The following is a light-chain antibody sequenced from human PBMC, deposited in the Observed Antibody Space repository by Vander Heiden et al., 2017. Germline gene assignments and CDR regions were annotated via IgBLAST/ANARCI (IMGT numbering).Light chain of an antibody. CDR2: EDH. Sequence: NFLLTQFHSVSESPEKKVTISCTRSSGSIASNYVQWYQQRPGSSPTTVIYEDHQSPSGVPDRFSGSIDSSSNSASLTISGLKTEDEADYYCQSYDSSSHWVFGGGTKLTVL. J-gene: IGLJ3*02. V-gene: IGLV6-57*01. CDR1: SGSIASNY. CDR3: QSYDSSSHWV.